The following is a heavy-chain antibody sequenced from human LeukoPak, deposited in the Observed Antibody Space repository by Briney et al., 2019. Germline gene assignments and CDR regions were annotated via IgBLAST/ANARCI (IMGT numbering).Heavy chain of an antibody. V-gene: IGHV5-10-1*01. CDR1: GYSFTSYW. D-gene: IGHD2-15*01. J-gene: IGHJ4*02. CDR2: IDPGDSYI. CDR3: ARLLGYCSGGSCYGMDF. Sequence: GESLKISCKGSGYSFTSYWISWVRQMPGKGLEWMGRIDPGDSYINVSPSFQGHVTLSADRSITTAYLQLSSLKASDSAMYYCARLLGYCSGGSCYGMDFWGQGSLVTVSS.